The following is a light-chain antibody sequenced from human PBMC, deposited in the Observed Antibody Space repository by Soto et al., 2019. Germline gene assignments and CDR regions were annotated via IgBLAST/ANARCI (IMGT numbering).Light chain of an antibody. Sequence: IHMTQSPSSLAASAGDRVTITCRASQGIRNDLGWYHQKPGKAPKLLIYAASSLKSGVPSRFSGRGSGTDVTLTISGLEPEDFAVYYCQQYGDSPRTLGQGTRWIS. CDR2: AAS. CDR3: QQYGDSPRT. J-gene: IGKJ1*01. V-gene: IGKV1-6*01. CDR1: QGIRND.